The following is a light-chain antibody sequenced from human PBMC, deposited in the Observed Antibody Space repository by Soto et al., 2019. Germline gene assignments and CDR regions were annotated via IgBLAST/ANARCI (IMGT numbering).Light chain of an antibody. CDR3: YPHVDGTTGV. V-gene: IGLV2-14*01. Sequence: QSALTQPASVSGSPGQSITISCTGTSTDVGANNYVSWYQQHPGRAPKVMIYDVTNRPSGVSNRFSGSKSGNTASLTISGLQAEDGADYYCYPHVDGTTGVFGGGTKLTVL. CDR1: STDVGANNY. CDR2: DVT. J-gene: IGLJ2*01.